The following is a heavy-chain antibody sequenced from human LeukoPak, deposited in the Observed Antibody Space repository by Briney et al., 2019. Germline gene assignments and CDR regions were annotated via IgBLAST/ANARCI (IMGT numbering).Heavy chain of an antibody. Sequence: GGSLRLSCAASGFTFSSYAMSWVRQAPGKGLEWVSAISGSGGSTYYADSVKGRFTISRDNSKNTLYLQMNSLRAEDTAVYYCAKAPPLIVEATTPRYEYYFDYWGQGTLVTVSS. CDR3: AKAPPLIVEATTPRYEYYFDY. V-gene: IGHV3-23*01. CDR1: GFTFSSYA. J-gene: IGHJ4*02. CDR2: ISGSGGST. D-gene: IGHD1-26*01.